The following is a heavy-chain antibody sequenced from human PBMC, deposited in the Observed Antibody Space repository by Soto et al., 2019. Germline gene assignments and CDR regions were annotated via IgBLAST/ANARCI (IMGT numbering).Heavy chain of an antibody. Sequence: QITLKESGPTLVKPTQTLTLTCTFSGFSLSTSGVGVGWIRQPPGKALEWLALIFWDDDKRYGPSLKSRLTITKDTSKNQVVLTMSNVDPMDTATYYCARFDSGLPWSGELLSGYFDYWGQGTLVTVSS. V-gene: IGHV2-5*05. J-gene: IGHJ4*02. CDR3: ARFDSGLPWSGELLSGYFDY. CDR2: IFWDDDK. D-gene: IGHD3-10*01. CDR1: GFSLSTSGVG.